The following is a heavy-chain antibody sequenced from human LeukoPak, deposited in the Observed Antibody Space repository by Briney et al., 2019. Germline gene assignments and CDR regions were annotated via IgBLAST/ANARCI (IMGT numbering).Heavy chain of an antibody. CDR2: IYYSGST. J-gene: IGHJ6*03. CDR3: ATGTLTMVRGVRYYYYYMDV. D-gene: IGHD3-10*01. Sequence: PSETLSLTCTVSGGSISSYYWSWIRQPPGKGLEWIGYIYYSGSTYYNPSLKSRVTISVDTSKNQFSLKLSSVTAADTAVYYCATGTLTMVRGVRYYYYYMDVWGKGTTVTVSS. CDR1: GGSISSYY. V-gene: IGHV4-59*06.